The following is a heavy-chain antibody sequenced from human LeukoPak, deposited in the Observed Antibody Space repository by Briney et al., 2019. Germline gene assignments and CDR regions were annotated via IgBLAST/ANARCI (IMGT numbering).Heavy chain of an antibody. D-gene: IGHD2-21*01. Sequence: ASVKVSCKASGGTFSSYAISWVRQAPGQGLEWMGGIIPIFGTANYAQKFQGRVTITADESTSTAYMELSSLRSEDTAVYYCARGDGGYGYPYYYYYYYGMDVWGKGTTVTVSS. CDR1: GGTFSSYA. V-gene: IGHV1-69*13. J-gene: IGHJ6*04. CDR3: ARGDGGYGYPYYYYYYYGMDV. CDR2: IIPIFGTA.